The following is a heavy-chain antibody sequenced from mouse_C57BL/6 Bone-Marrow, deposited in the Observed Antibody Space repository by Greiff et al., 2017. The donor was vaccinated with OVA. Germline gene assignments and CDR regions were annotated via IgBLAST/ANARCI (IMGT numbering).Heavy chain of an antibody. Sequence: VQLKQPGAELVKPGASVKLSCKASGYTFTSYWMHWVKQRPGQGLEWIGMIHPNSGSTNYNEKFKSKATLTVDKSSSTAYMQLSSLTSEDSAVYYCARGGTVVGPPWFAYWGQGTLVTVSA. CDR3: ARGGTVVGPPWFAY. CDR2: IHPNSGST. J-gene: IGHJ3*01. V-gene: IGHV1-64*01. CDR1: GYTFTSYW. D-gene: IGHD1-1*01.